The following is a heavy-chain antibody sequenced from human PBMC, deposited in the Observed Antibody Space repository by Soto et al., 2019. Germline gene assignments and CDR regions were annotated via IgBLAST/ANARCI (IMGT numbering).Heavy chain of an antibody. J-gene: IGHJ4*02. Sequence: GGSLRLSCAASGFTFSNAWMNWVRQAPGKGLEWVGRIKSKTDGGTTDYAAPVKGRFTISRDDSKNTLYLQMNSLKTEDTAVYYCTFAPYCTNGVCWVTFDYWGQGTLVTVSS. D-gene: IGHD2-8*01. CDR3: TFAPYCTNGVCWVTFDY. V-gene: IGHV3-15*07. CDR2: IKSKTDGGTT. CDR1: GFTFSNAW.